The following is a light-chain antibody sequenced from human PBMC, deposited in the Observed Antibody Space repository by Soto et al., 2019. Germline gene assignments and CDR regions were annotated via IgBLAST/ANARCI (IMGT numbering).Light chain of an antibody. V-gene: IGLV1-47*01. CDR2: RND. CDR1: NSRSGSNY. J-gene: IGLJ1*01. Sequence: SVLPQPPSASGTHGQRVTISCSTTNSRSGSNYVYWYQQLPGAAPKLLIYRNDQRPSVVPDRFSASKSGTSASLAISGLRSEDEADYFCAKWDDSLRVYVFGSGTKVTVL. CDR3: AKWDDSLRVYV.